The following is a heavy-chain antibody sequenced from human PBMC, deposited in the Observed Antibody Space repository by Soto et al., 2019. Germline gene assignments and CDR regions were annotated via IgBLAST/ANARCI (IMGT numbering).Heavy chain of an antibody. CDR2: IYHSGST. J-gene: IGHJ4*02. D-gene: IGHD3-22*01. V-gene: IGHV4-30-2*01. Sequence: QLQLQESGSGLVKPSQTLSLTCAVSGGSISSGGYSWSWIRQPPGKGLEWIGYIYHSGSTYYNPSLNSRVTISVDRSKNQFSLKLSSVTAADTAVYYCARGDYYDSSGYPYYFAYWGQGTLVTVSS. CDR1: GGSISSGGYS. CDR3: ARGDYYDSSGYPYYFAY.